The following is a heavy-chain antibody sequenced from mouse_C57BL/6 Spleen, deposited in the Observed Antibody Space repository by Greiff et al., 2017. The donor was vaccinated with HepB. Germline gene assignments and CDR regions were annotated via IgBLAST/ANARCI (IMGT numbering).Heavy chain of an antibody. CDR2: IHPSDSDT. CDR1: GYTFTSYW. J-gene: IGHJ2*01. D-gene: IGHD4-1*02. V-gene: IGHV1-74*01. CDR3: AIGRLFANWGFDY. Sequence: QVQLQQPGAELVKPGASVKVSCKASGYTFTSYWMHWVKQRPGQGLEWIGRIHPSDSDTNYNQKFKGKATLTVDKSSSTACMQLSSLTSEDSAVYYCAIGRLFANWGFDYWGQGTTLTVSS.